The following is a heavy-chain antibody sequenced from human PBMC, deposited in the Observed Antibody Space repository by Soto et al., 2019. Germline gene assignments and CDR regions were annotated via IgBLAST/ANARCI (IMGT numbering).Heavy chain of an antibody. J-gene: IGHJ6*02. V-gene: IGHV3-53*01. CDR1: GFTVSSNY. CDR3: ARDPPATRHGMDV. CDR2: IYSGGST. Sequence: PGGSLRLSCAASGFTVSSNYMSWVRQAPGKGLEWVSVIYSGGSTYYADSVRGRFTISRANSKNTLYLQMKSLRAEDTAVYYCARDPPATRHGMDVWGQGTTVTVSS.